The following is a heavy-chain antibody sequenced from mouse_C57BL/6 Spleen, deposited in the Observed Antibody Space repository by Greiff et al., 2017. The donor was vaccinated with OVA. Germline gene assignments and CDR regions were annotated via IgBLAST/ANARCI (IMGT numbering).Heavy chain of an antibody. CDR2: ISSGSSTI. CDR3: AKPYDPRRRYAMDY. Sequence: EVHLVESGGGLVKPGGSLKLSCAASGFTFSDYGMHWVRQAPEKGLEWVAYISSGSSTIYYADTVKGRFTISRDNAKNTLFLQMTSLRSEDTAMYYCAKPYDPRRRYAMDYWGQGTSVTVSS. D-gene: IGHD2-3*01. CDR1: GFTFSDYG. V-gene: IGHV5-17*01. J-gene: IGHJ4*01.